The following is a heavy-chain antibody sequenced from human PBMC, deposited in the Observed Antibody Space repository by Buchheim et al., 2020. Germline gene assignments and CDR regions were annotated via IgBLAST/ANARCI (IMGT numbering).Heavy chain of an antibody. CDR1: GFTFSGYA. J-gene: IGHJ4*02. CDR2: ISGSGGTT. D-gene: IGHD5-24*01. CDR3: ANNGDGYNYYFDY. Sequence: EVQLLESGGGLVQPGGSLRLSCTASGFTFSGYAMNWVRQAPGKGLEWVSGISGSGGTTYYADSVKGRFTISRDNSNNTLDLQMNSLRAEDTAIYYCANNGDGYNYYFDYWGQGTL. V-gene: IGHV3-23*01.